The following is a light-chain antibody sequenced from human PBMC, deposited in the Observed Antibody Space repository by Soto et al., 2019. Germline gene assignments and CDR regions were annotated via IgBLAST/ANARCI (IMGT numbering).Light chain of an antibody. J-gene: IGKJ5*01. V-gene: IGKV3D-20*02. CDR3: QQRFNWQVT. CDR2: DAS. Sequence: IGLTQSPGTLSLSPRERPTLSCRVRRRVSNKYLAWYQQKPGQAPKLLIYDASSRATGIPARFSGSGSGTDFTLTISSLEPEDFAVYYCQQRFNWQVTFGQGTRLENK. CDR1: RRVSNKY.